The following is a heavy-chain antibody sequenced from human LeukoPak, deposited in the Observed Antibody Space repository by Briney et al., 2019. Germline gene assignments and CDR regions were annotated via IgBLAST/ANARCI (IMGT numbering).Heavy chain of an antibody. D-gene: IGHD2-2*02. J-gene: IGHJ5*02. CDR3: ARVSGYCSSTSCYTWFDP. Sequence: SETLSLTCTVSCGSISSYYWSWIRQPAGKGLEWIGRIYTSGSTNYNPSLKSRVTMSVDTSKNQFSLKLSSVTAADTAVYYCARVSGYCSSTSCYTWFDPRGQGTLVTVSS. CDR1: CGSISSYY. CDR2: IYTSGST. V-gene: IGHV4-4*07.